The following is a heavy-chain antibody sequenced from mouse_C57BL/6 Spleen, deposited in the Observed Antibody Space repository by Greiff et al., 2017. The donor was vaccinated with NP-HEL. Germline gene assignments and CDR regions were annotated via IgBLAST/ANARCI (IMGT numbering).Heavy chain of an antibody. Sequence: QVQLQQSGAELVRPGTSVTMSCKASGYTFTNYWFGWAKQRPGHGLEGIGDIYPGGGYSNYNEKFKGKATLTADKSSSKAYMQFSRLTSEDSAIYYCARAEYGVTLFDYWGQGTTLTVSS. CDR1: GYTFTNYW. V-gene: IGHV1-63*01. CDR2: IYPGGGYS. D-gene: IGHD2-13*01. J-gene: IGHJ2*01. CDR3: ARAEYGVTLFDY.